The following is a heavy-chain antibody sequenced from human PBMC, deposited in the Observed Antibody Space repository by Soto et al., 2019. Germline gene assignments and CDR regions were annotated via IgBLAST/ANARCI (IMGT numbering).Heavy chain of an antibody. CDR2: IESGGTA. D-gene: IGHD2-21*02. J-gene: IGHJ6*02. V-gene: IGHV3-53*01. CDR3: AKDLGPLKLLNYVFYGLDV. Sequence: GGSLRLSCDASGFTVSNSYMSWVRQAPGMGLEWVAVIESGGTAHYADSVKGRFTISRDNPNNIIYLQLHTLRAEDTAVYYCAKDLGPLKLLNYVFYGLDVWGQGTTVTVSS. CDR1: GFTVSNSY.